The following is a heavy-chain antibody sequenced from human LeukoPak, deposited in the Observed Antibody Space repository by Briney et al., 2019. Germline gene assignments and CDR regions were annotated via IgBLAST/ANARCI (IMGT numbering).Heavy chain of an antibody. CDR3: AKGIVVVPAAISN. J-gene: IGHJ4*02. D-gene: IGHD2-2*01. CDR1: GFTFSSYG. V-gene: IGHV3-30*02. Sequence: GGSLRLSCAASGFTFSSYGMHWVRQAPGKGLEWVAFIRYDGSNKYYADSVKGRFTISRDNSKNTLYLQMNSLRAENTAVYYCAKGIVVVPAAISNWGQGTLVTVSS. CDR2: IRYDGSNK.